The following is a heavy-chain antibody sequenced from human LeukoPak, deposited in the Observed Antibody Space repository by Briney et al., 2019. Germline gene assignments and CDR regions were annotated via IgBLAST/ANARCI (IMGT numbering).Heavy chain of an antibody. J-gene: IGHJ6*04. CDR1: GFPLSNSW. D-gene: IGHD1-26*01. CDR2: KKKDGSGK. Sequence: PGGSLRLSRAVSGFPLSNSWMYWVRQAPGKGLEGVANKKKDGSGKSYVDSVKGRFIISRDNARNSLYLQMNSRRVEDTAVYFCAGGSSMEVWGKGTAVTVSS. V-gene: IGHV3-7*03. CDR3: AGGSSMEV.